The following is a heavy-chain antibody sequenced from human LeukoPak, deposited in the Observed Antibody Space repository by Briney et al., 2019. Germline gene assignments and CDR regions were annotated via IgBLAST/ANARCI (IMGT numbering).Heavy chain of an antibody. D-gene: IGHD3-10*01. J-gene: IGHJ5*02. CDR2: IRYDGSNK. CDR3: AKDSRPRITMVRGVYNWFDP. V-gene: IGHV3-30*02. CDR1: GFTFSSYG. Sequence: GGSLRLSWAAAGFTFSSYGMHWVRPAPGKGLGWVAFIRYDGSNKYYADSVKGRFTISRENSKNTLYLQMNSLRAEDTAVYYCAKDSRPRITMVRGVYNWFDPWGQGTLVTVSS.